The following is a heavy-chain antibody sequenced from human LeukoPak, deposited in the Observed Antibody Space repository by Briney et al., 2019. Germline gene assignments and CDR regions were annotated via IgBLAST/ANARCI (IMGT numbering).Heavy chain of an antibody. CDR3: ARGLAVAGQYYYYYGMDV. Sequence: GGSLRLSCAASGFTFSSYGLSWVRQAPGKGLEWVSSISSSSSYIYYADSVKGRFTISRDNAKNSLYLQMNSLRAEDTAVYYCARGLAVAGQYYYYYGMDVWGQGTTVTVSS. D-gene: IGHD6-19*01. V-gene: IGHV3-21*01. J-gene: IGHJ6*02. CDR1: GFTFSSYG. CDR2: ISSSSSYI.